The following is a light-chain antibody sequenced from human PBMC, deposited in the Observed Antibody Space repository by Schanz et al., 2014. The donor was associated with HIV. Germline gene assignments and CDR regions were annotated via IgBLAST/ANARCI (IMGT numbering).Light chain of an antibody. CDR1: SSDVGAYNY. V-gene: IGLV2-14*01. J-gene: IGLJ3*02. CDR3: CSYAGSYTFVV. Sequence: QSVLTQPASVSGSPGQSITISCTVASSDVGAYNYVSWYQQHPGKAPKLMIYDVSDRPSGVSNRFSGSKSGNTASLTISGLQAEDEADYYCCSYAGSYTFVVFGGGTKLTVL. CDR2: DVS.